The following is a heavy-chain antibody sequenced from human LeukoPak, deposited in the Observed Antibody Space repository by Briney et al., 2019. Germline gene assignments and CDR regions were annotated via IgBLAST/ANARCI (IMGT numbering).Heavy chain of an antibody. V-gene: IGHV3-30-3*01. CDR2: ISYDGSIT. D-gene: IGHD5-24*01. Sequence: GGSLRLSCAASEFSFNNFAMYWVRQAPGKGLEWLAVISYDGSITYYADSVKGRFTISRDNSNNTLHLQMNSLRAEDTALYYCAREDNPLWFDPWGQGTLVIVSS. CDR1: EFSFNNFA. J-gene: IGHJ5*02. CDR3: AREDNPLWFDP.